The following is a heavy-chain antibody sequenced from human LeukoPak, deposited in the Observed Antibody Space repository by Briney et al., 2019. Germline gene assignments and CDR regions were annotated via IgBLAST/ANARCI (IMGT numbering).Heavy chain of an antibody. CDR2: ISGSGGST. CDR3: AKGRDYDYYYGMDV. CDR1: RFTFSRYA. J-gene: IGHJ6*02. Sequence: GGSLRLSCAASRFTFSRYAMSWVRQAPGKGREWVSGISGSGGSTYYADSVKGRFTISRDKSNNTLYMQMNSLRAEDTAVYYCAKGRDYDYYYGMDVWGQGTTVTVSS. V-gene: IGHV3-23*01.